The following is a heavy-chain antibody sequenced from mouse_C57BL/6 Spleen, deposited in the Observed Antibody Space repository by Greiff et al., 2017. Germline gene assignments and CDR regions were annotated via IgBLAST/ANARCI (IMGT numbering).Heavy chain of an antibody. J-gene: IGHJ4*01. CDR1: GYSFTGYF. CDR2: INPYNGDT. D-gene: IGHD1-1*01. CDR3: ARVGLGSSYGYAMDY. V-gene: IGHV1-20*01. Sequence: EVQLQQSGPELVKPGDSVKISCKASGYSFTGYFMNWVMQSHGKSLEWIGRINPYNGDTFYNQKFKGKATLTVDKSSSTAHMELRSLTSEDSEVYYCARVGLGSSYGYAMDYCGQGTSVTVSS.